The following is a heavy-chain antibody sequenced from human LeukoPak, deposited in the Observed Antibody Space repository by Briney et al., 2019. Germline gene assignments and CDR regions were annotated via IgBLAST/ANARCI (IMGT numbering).Heavy chain of an antibody. V-gene: IGHV3-23*01. J-gene: IGHJ4*02. Sequence: PGGSLRLSCAASGFTFTTYAITWFGQGQGKGLDWASAIRPDGHRTSYANSVRGRFTISRDNSKDTVYLQINGLRVEDTAVYYCAREQSGTRGWYTVDYWGQGTLVTVSS. CDR1: GFTFTTYA. D-gene: IGHD6-19*01. CDR3: AREQSGTRGWYTVDY. CDR2: IRPDGHRT.